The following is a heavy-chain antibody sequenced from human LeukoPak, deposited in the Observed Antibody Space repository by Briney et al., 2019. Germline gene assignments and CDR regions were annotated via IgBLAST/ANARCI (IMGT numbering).Heavy chain of an antibody. D-gene: IGHD2-2*01. V-gene: IGHV3-7*01. CDR1: GFTFSSYW. Sequence: PGGSLRLSCAASGFTFSSYWMSWVRQAPGKGLEWVANIKQDGSEKYYVDSVKGRFTISRDNAKNSLYLQMNSLRAEDTAVYYCARGGSTSCYGMDVWGQGTTVTVSS. CDR2: IKQDGSEK. J-gene: IGHJ6*02. CDR3: ARGGSTSCYGMDV.